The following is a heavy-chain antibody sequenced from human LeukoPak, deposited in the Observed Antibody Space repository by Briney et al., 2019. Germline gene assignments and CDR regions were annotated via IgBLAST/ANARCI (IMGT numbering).Heavy chain of an antibody. CDR1: GYSISSGYY. CDR2: IYHSGST. CDR3: ARGPGGGIDGPC. Sequence: SETLSLTCTVSGYSISSGYYWGWIRQPPGKGLEWIGSIYHSGSTYYNPSLKSRVTISVDTSKNQFSLKLSSVTAADTAVYYCARGPGGGIDGPCWGQGTLVTVSS. J-gene: IGHJ4*02. D-gene: IGHD3-16*02. V-gene: IGHV4-38-2*02.